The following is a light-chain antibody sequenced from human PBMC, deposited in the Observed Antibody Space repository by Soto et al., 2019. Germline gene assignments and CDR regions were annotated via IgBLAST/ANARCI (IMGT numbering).Light chain of an antibody. CDR2: DVT. CDR3: CSSAGSYTYV. Sequence: LTQPRSVSWSPGQSVSISCTGTRRDAGRYAYVSWYQQYPGKAPNLIIYDVTERPAGVPXRFSGTKSGNTAYLTISGLQAEDEAAYSCCSSAGSYTYVFGGGT. V-gene: IGLV2-11*01. CDR1: RRDAGRYAY. J-gene: IGLJ7*01.